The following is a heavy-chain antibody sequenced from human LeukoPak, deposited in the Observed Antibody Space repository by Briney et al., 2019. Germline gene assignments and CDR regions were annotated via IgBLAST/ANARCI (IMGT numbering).Heavy chain of an antibody. J-gene: IGHJ4*02. CDR2: IKYDGSEK. CDR1: GYTLSSYW. CDR3: ARDIAPAGLFFDY. V-gene: IGHV3-7*01. D-gene: IGHD6-13*01. Sequence: GRSLRLSCAASGYTLSSYWMSWVRQAPGKGLEWVANIKYDGSEKDYVDSVKGRFTISRDNAKNSLYLQMNSPRAEDTAVYYCARDIAPAGLFFDYWGQGTLVTVSS.